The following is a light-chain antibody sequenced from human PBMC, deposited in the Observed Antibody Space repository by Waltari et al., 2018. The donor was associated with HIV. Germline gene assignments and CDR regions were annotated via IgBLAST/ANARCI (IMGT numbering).Light chain of an antibody. Sequence: WYPKKAGQSPQLFINERNRRPSGVSNRFSASMSGDTTTLFISGSQSVDEADYFCQVWDYEFLNFGGGTRLTVL. V-gene: IGLV3-21*01. CDR2: ERN. CDR3: QVWDYEFLN. J-gene: IGLJ2*01.